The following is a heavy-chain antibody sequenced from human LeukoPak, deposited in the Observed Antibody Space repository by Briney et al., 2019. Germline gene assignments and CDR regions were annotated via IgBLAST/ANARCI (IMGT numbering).Heavy chain of an antibody. V-gene: IGHV4-61*02. CDR1: GGSISSGSYY. J-gene: IGHJ4*02. CDR2: IYTSGST. Sequence: SQTLSLTCTVSGGSISSGSYYWSWIRQPAGKGLEWIGRIYTSGSTNYNPSLKSRVTISVDTSKNQFSLKLSSVTAADTVVYYCAREVDYYDSSGYYYVFYFDYWGQGTLVTVSS. D-gene: IGHD3-22*01. CDR3: AREVDYYDSSGYYYVFYFDY.